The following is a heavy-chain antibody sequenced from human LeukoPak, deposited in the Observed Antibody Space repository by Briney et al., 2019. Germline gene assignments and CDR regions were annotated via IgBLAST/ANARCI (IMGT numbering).Heavy chain of an antibody. CDR1: GFTFSNAW. CDR3: TTNIVGATNFDY. D-gene: IGHD1-26*01. CDR2: IKSKTDGGTT. Sequence: GGSLRLSCAAFGFTFSNAWMSWVRQAPGKGLEWVGRIKSKTDGGTTDYAAPVKGRFTISRDDSKNTLYLQMNSLKTEDTAVYYCTTNIVGATNFDYWGQGTLVTVSS. V-gene: IGHV3-15*01. J-gene: IGHJ4*02.